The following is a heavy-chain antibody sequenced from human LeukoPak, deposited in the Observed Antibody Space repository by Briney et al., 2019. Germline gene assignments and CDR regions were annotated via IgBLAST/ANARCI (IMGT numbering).Heavy chain of an antibody. CDR3: ARAAYSGSYHSDY. CDR2: IYYSGST. CDR1: GGSISSGGYY. V-gene: IGHV4-31*03. J-gene: IGHJ4*02. D-gene: IGHD1-26*01. Sequence: PSETLSLTCTVSGGSISSGGYYWSWLRQHPGKGLEWIGYIYYSGSTYYNPSLKSRVTISVDTSKNQFSLKLGSVTAADTAVYYCARAAYSGSYHSDYWGQGTLVTVSS.